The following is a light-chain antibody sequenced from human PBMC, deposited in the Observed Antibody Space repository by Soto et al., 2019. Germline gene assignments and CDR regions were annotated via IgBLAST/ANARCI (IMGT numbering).Light chain of an antibody. CDR3: HQYNNWPRT. CDR1: QSVSSN. CDR2: DAS. Sequence: EIVMTQSPATLSVSPGERATLSCRASQSVSSNLAWYQQKPGQAPRLLIYDASTRATGIPARFSGSGSGTEFTLTISSLQSEDFAVYYCHQYNNWPRTFGQGTTV. V-gene: IGKV3-15*01. J-gene: IGKJ1*01.